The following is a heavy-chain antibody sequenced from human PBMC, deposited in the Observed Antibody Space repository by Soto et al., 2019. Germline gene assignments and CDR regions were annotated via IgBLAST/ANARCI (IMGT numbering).Heavy chain of an antibody. CDR2: ISFDGSNK. CDR3: ARAAISTGYYYSLNY. V-gene: IGHV3-30-3*01. CDR1: GFTFSSYS. Sequence: PGGSLRLSCAASGFTFSSYSMHWVRQAPGKGLEWVALISFDGSNKYYADSVKGRFTISRDNSKNTLYLQMNSLRPEDTAVYYCARAAISTGYYYSLNYWGHGTLVTVSS. D-gene: IGHD3-22*01. J-gene: IGHJ4*01.